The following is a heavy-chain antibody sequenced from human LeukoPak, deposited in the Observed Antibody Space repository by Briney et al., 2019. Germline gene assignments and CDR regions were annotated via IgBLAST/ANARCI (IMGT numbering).Heavy chain of an antibody. CDR2: IYYSGST. CDR3: ARAPEMATIPYFDY. Sequence: SETLSLTCTVSGGSISSYYWSWLRQPPGKGLEWIGYIYYSGSTNYNPSLKSRVTISVDTSKNQFSLKLSSVTAADTTVYYCARAPEMATIPYFDYWGQGTLVTVSS. CDR1: GGSISSYY. J-gene: IGHJ4*02. D-gene: IGHD5-24*01. V-gene: IGHV4-59*01.